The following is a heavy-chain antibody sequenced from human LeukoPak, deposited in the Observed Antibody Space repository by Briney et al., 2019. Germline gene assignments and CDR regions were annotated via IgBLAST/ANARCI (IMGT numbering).Heavy chain of an antibody. V-gene: IGHV4-61*01. CDR3: ARGSRGYSYG. Sequence: SETLSLTCTVSGGSVSSGSYYWSWIRQPPGKGLEWIGYIYYSASTNYNPSLKSRVAISVDTSNNQFSLKLSSVTAADTAVYYCARGSRGYSYGWGQGTLVTVSS. CDR2: IYYSAST. CDR1: GGSVSSGSYY. J-gene: IGHJ4*02. D-gene: IGHD5-18*01.